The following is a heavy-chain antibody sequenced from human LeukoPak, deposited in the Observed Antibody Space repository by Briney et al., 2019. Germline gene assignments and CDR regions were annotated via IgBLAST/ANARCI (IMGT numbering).Heavy chain of an antibody. CDR1: GFTFSNYA. CDR2: ISSTVINT. D-gene: IGHD3-3*01. CDR3: AKGTVRFLEWSQRGYFDY. Sequence: PGGSLRLSCAASGFTFSNYAMTWVRQAPGKGLEWVSSISSTVINTYNADSVKCRFTISRDNSKNTLYLQMNSLRADDTAIYYCAKGTVRFLEWSQRGYFDYWGQGILVTVSS. J-gene: IGHJ4*02. V-gene: IGHV3-23*01.